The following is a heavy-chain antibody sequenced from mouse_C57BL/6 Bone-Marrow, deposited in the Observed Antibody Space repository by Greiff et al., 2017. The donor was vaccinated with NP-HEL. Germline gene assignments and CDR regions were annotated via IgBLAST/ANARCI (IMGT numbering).Heavy chain of an antibody. J-gene: IGHJ4*01. CDR3: ARIVYDYDEGDCAMDY. D-gene: IGHD2-4*01. Sequence: QVTLKECGPGILQPSQTLSLTCSFSGFSLSTFGMGVGWIRQPSGKGLEWLAPIWWDDDKYYNPALKSRLTISKDTSKNQVFLKIANVDTADTATYYCARIVYDYDEGDCAMDYWGQGTSVTVSS. V-gene: IGHV8-8*01. CDR1: GFSLSTFGMG. CDR2: IWWDDDK.